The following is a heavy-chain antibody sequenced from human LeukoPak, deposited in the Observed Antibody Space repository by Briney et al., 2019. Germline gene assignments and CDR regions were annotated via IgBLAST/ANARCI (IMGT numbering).Heavy chain of an antibody. V-gene: IGHV4-34*01. CDR2: INHSGST. D-gene: IGHD6-13*01. Sequence: SETLSLTCAVYGGSFSGYYWSWIRQPPGKGLEWIGEINHSGSTNYNPSLKSRVTISVDTSKNQFSLKLSSVTAADTAVYYCARRAGIAAAGYYYYYMDVWGKGTTVTISS. J-gene: IGHJ6*03. CDR3: ARRAGIAAAGYYYYYMDV. CDR1: GGSFSGYY.